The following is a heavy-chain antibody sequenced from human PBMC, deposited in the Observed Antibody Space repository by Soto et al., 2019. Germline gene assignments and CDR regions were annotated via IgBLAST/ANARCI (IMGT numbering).Heavy chain of an antibody. V-gene: IGHV1-69*05. D-gene: IGHD3-22*01. CDR1: GGTFSSYA. CDR3: GRDSPYYYDSSGFDY. Sequence: ASVKVSCKASGGTFSSYAITWVRQAPGQGLEWMGGIIPIFGTANYAQKFQGRVTITRDTSASTAYMELSSLRSEDTAVYYCGRDSPYYYDSSGFDYWGQGTLVTVSS. J-gene: IGHJ4*02. CDR2: IIPIFGTA.